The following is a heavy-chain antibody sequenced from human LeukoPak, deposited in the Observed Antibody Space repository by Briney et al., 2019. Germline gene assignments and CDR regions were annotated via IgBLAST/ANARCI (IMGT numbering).Heavy chain of an antibody. J-gene: IGHJ4*02. V-gene: IGHV3-53*01. CDR2: LYSGGTA. Sequence: GGSPRLSCVASGFIVSSNYINWVRQAPGKGLEWISILYSGGTAFYADSVRGRFTISRDNSKNTLYLQMNNLRADDTAMYYCARGRQCDYWGQGTLVTVSS. D-gene: IGHD4-11*01. CDR3: ARGRQCDY. CDR1: GFIVSSNY.